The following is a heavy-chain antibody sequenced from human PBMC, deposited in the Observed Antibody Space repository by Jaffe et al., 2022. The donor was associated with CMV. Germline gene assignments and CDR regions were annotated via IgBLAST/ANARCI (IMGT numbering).Heavy chain of an antibody. CDR3: ARLYSGSYPVGYYYYYYYMDV. J-gene: IGHJ6*03. V-gene: IGHV4-59*08. Sequence: QVQLQESGPGLVKPSETLSLTCTVSGGSISSYYWSWIRQPPGKGLEWIGYIYYSGSTNYNPSLKSRVTISVDTSKNQFSLKLSSVTAADTAVYYCARLYSGSYPVGYYYYYYYMDVWGKGTTVTVSS. CDR1: GGSISSYY. CDR2: IYYSGST. D-gene: IGHD1-26*01.